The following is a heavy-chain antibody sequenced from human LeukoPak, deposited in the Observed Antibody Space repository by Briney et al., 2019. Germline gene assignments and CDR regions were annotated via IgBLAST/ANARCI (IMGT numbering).Heavy chain of an antibody. J-gene: IGHJ6*03. D-gene: IGHD3-10*01. CDR1: GGTFSSYA. CDR3: ARDGNDYYGSGSYYKGYYYYYMDV. CDR2: IIPIFGTA. Sequence: ASVKVSCKASGGTFSSYAISWVRQAPGQGLEWMGGIIPIFGTANYAQKFQGRVTITADKSTGTAYMELSSLRSEDTAVYYCARDGNDYYGSGSYYKGYYYYYMDVWGKGTTVTVSS. V-gene: IGHV1-69*06.